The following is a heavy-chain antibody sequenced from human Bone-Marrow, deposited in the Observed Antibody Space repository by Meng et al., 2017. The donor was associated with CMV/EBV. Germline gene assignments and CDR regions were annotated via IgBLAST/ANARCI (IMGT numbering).Heavy chain of an antibody. CDR3: AINSGSYYKYFQH. D-gene: IGHD1-26*01. CDR2: IIPIFGTA. J-gene: IGHJ1*01. Sequence: SVKVSCKASEYTFTSYFMHWVRQAPGQGLEWMGGIIPIFGTANYAQKFQGRVTITTDESTSTAYMELSSLRSEDTAVYYCAINSGSYYKYFQHWGQGTLVTVSS. V-gene: IGHV1-69*05. CDR1: EYTFTSYF.